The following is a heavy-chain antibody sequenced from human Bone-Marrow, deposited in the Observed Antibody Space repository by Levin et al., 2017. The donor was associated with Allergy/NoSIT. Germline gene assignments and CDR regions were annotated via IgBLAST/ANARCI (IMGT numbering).Heavy chain of an antibody. CDR1: GFSFNRHA. J-gene: IGHJ4*02. CDR2: ITSDSTGT. Sequence: GGSLRLSCAASGFSFNRHAVIWVRQAPGKGLEWVSAITSDSTGTYYADSVKGRFTVSRDNSKNMLYLQLSGLRAEDTAKYYCAIAGTSSPHFDHWGQGTLVTVSS. CDR3: AIAGTSSPHFDH. V-gene: IGHV3-23*03.